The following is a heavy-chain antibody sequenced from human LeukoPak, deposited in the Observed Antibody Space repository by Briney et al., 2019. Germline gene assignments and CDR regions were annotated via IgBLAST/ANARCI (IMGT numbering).Heavy chain of an antibody. CDR2: ISAYNGNT. V-gene: IGHV1-18*01. J-gene: IGHJ5*02. CDR1: GYTFTSYG. Sequence: GASVKVSCKASGYTFTSYGISWVRQAPGQGLEWMGWISAYNGNTNYAQKPQGRVTMTTGTSTSTAYMELRSLRSDDTAVYYCARDQSGEWELLSGWWFDPWGQGTLVTVSS. D-gene: IGHD1-26*01. CDR3: ARDQSGEWELLSGWWFDP.